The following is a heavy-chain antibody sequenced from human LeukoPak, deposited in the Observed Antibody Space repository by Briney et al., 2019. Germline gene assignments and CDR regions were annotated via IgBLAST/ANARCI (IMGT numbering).Heavy chain of an antibody. V-gene: IGHV3-30*02. D-gene: IGHD3-10*01. CDR2: IRYDGSNK. J-gene: IGHJ4*02. CDR1: GFTFSSYS. Sequence: AGGSLRLSCAASGFTFSSYSLNWVRQAPGKGLEWVAFIRYDGSNKYYADSVKGRFTISRDNSKNTLYLQMNSLRAEDTAVYYCAKDAGFGELHSRYFDYWGQGTLVTVSS. CDR3: AKDAGFGELHSRYFDY.